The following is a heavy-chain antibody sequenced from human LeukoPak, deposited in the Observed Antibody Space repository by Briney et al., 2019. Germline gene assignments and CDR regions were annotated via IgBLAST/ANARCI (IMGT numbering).Heavy chain of an antibody. V-gene: IGHV5-51*01. J-gene: IGHJ6*02. Sequence: GASLKISCKGSGYSFTSYWIGWGRPMPGKGLEWMGIIYPGDSDTRYSPSFQGQVTISADKSISTAYLQWSSLKASDTAMYYCARCIKIFGNPWDVWGQGTTVTVSS. D-gene: IGHD3-3*01. CDR2: IYPGDSDT. CDR3: ARCIKIFGNPWDV. CDR1: GYSFTSYW.